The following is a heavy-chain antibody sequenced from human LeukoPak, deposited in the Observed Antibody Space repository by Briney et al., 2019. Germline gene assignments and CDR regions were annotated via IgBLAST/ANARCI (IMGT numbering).Heavy chain of an antibody. CDR3: ARYRRNNDFYLDD. D-gene: IGHD3/OR15-3a*01. Sequence: SETLSLTCAVSGGSLSGYYWSWIRQSPGKRLGWIGYIYYSGSTNYNPSLQSRVTFSIDTSMNQFSLRLTSVTDADTAMYYCARYRRNNDFYLDDWGRGTLVTVSS. CDR2: IYYSGST. V-gene: IGHV4-59*12. J-gene: IGHJ4*02. CDR1: GGSLSGYY.